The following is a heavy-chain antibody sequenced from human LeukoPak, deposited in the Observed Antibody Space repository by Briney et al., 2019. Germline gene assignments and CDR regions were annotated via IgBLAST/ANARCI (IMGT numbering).Heavy chain of an antibody. CDR1: GFTFSSYS. CDR2: ISSSSGYI. CDR3: ARDPYSSGWYDY. J-gene: IGHJ4*02. V-gene: IGHV3-21*01. D-gene: IGHD6-19*01. Sequence: GGSLRLSCAAFGFTFSSYSMNWVRQAPGKGLEWVSSISSSSGYIYYADSVKGRFTISRDNAKNSLYLQMNSLRAEDTAVYYCARDPYSSGWYDYWGQGTLVTVSS.